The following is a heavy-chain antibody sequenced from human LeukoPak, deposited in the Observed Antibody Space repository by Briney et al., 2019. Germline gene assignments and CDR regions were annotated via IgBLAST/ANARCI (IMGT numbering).Heavy chain of an antibody. J-gene: IGHJ4*02. V-gene: IGHV3-23*01. CDR1: GFTFSSYA. D-gene: IGHD6-6*01. CDR2: ISGIVGST. CDR3: AKDEAARPGLGFDY. Sequence: PAGSLRLSCAASGFTFSSYAISWVRQAPGKGLEWVSAISGIVGSTYYADSGKGRFTISGDNSKNTLSLQMNSLRAEDTAVYYCAKDEAARPGLGFDYWGQGTLVTVSS.